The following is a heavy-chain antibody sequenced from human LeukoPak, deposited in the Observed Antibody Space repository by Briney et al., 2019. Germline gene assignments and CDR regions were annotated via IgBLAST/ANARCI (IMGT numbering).Heavy chain of an antibody. CDR3: AREFSYGPKIFDY. J-gene: IGHJ4*02. Sequence: GRSLRLSCAASGFTFSSYAIHWVRQAPGKGLEWVAVISNDGINKYHADSVKGRFTISRDNSKNTLYLQMDSLRVEDTAMFYCAREFSYGPKIFDYWGQGTLVTVSS. CDR2: ISNDGINK. CDR1: GFTFSSYA. D-gene: IGHD5-18*01. V-gene: IGHV3-30-3*01.